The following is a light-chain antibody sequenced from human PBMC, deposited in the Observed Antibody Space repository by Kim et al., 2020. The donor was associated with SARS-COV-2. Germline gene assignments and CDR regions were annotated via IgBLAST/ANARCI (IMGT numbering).Light chain of an antibody. J-gene: IGLJ1*01. CDR2: NNI. V-gene: IGLV1-40*01. Sequence: SVLTQPPSVSGAPGQRVIISCTGSGSNIGTYFDVHWYQQLPGRAPKLLIYNNINRPSGVPDRFSGSKSGTSASLAITGLQAEDEADYYCQSYGTSLSGYVFGTGTKVTVL. CDR3: QSYGTSLSGYV. CDR1: GSNIGTYFD.